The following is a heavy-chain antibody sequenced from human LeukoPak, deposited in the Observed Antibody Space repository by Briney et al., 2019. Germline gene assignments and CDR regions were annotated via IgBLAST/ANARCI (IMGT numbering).Heavy chain of an antibody. D-gene: IGHD6-13*01. CDR1: GGTFSSYA. CDR2: INPNSGGT. CDR3: ARVPHARIAAGGSYYFDY. Sequence: ASVKVSCKASGGTFSSYAISWVRQAPGQGLEWMGWINPNSGGTNYAQKFQGRVTMTRDTSISTAYMELSRLRSDDTAVYYCARVPHARIAAGGSYYFDYWGQGTLVTVSS. J-gene: IGHJ4*02. V-gene: IGHV1-2*02.